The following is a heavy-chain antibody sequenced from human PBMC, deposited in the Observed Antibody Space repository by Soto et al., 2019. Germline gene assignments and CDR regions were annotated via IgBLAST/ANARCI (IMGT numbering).Heavy chain of an antibody. CDR3: AAGEASSRNLAPYYLDF. D-gene: IGHD6-13*01. CDR2: IHYSGTT. J-gene: IGHJ4*02. CDR1: GGSMRNYF. V-gene: IGHV4-59*01. Sequence: KSSETLSLTCTVSGGSMRNYFWTWIRQPPGKGLEGIGYIHYSGTTSFFPSYNPSLRSRVTISEDTSKNQFSLKLLSVTTADTAVYFCAAGEASSRNLAPYYLDFWGQGTLVTVSS.